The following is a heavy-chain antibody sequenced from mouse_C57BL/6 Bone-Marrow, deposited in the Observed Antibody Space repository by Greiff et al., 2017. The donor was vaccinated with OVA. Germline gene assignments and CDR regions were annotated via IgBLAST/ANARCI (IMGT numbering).Heavy chain of an antibody. CDR2: IDPENGDT. CDR1: GFNIKDDY. V-gene: IGHV14-4*01. Sequence: EVQLQQSGAELVRPGASVKLSCTASGFNIKDDYMHWVKQRPEQGLEWIGWIDPENGDTEYASKFQGKATITADTASNTAYLQLSSLTSGDNADYYCNTSRDPIDCWDQGTTPTVSS. D-gene: IGHD3-3*01. J-gene: IGHJ2*01. CDR3: NTSRDPIDC.